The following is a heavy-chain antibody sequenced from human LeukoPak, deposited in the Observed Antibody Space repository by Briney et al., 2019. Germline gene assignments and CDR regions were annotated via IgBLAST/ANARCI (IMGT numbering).Heavy chain of an antibody. Sequence: GGSLRLSCAASGFTFSSYSMNWVRQAPGKGLEWVSSISSSSSYIYYADSVKGRFTISRDNSKNTLYLQMNSLRAEDTAVYYCAGSGELLRSYFDYWGQGTLVTVSS. J-gene: IGHJ4*02. D-gene: IGHD1-26*01. CDR1: GFTFSSYS. CDR3: AGSGELLRSYFDY. V-gene: IGHV3-21*04. CDR2: ISSSSSYI.